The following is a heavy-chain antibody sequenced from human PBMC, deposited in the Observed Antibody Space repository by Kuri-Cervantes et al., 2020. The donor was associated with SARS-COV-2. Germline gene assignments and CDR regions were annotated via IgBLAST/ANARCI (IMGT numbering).Heavy chain of an antibody. V-gene: IGHV3-30-3*01. Sequence: GGSLRLSCAASGFTFSSYAMHWVRQAPGKGLEWVAVISYDGSNKYYADSVKGRFTISRDNSKNTLYLQMNSLRAEDTAVYYCARDRVVEAFDILGQGTMVTVSS. CDR1: GFTFSSYA. CDR2: ISYDGSNK. CDR3: ARDRVVEAFDI. J-gene: IGHJ3*02. D-gene: IGHD2-15*01.